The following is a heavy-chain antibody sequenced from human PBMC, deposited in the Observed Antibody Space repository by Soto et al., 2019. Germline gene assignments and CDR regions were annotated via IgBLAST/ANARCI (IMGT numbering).Heavy chain of an antibody. CDR1: GFPFNNAW. V-gene: IGHV3-15*07. D-gene: IGHD1-26*01. J-gene: IGHJ4*01. CDR3: TTDSRTTLPEIRFDY. Sequence: GGSLRLSCAASGFPFNNAWINWVRQVPGKGLEWVGRVKSKADGGSGDYAAPVKGRFVVSRDDSKDIVYLQMNSLKIEDTSVYYCTTDSRTTLPEIRFDYWGHGTQVTVSS. CDR2: VKSKADGGSG.